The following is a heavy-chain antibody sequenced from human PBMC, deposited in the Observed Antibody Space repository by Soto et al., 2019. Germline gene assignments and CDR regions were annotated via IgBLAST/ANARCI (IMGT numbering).Heavy chain of an antibody. CDR3: AKDLVASGSELDY. D-gene: IGHD1-26*01. J-gene: IGHJ4*02. CDR2: ISYVGSNK. V-gene: IGHV3-30*18. CDR1: GFTFSSYG. Sequence: GGSLRLSCAASGFTFSSYGMHWVRQAPGKGLEWVAVISYVGSNKYYADSVKGRFTISRDNSKNTLYLQMNSLRAEDTAVYYCAKDLVASGSELDYWGQGTLVTVSS.